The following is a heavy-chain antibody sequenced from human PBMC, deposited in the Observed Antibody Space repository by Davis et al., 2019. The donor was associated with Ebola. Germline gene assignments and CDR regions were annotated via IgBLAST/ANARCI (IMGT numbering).Heavy chain of an antibody. CDR1: GFTFSSYG. CDR3: ARAVRDCTRGVCSPGY. V-gene: IGHV3-48*02. Sequence: PGGSLRLSCAASGFTFSSYGMHWARQAPGKGLEWVSYINSLGNTIYYADSVKGRFTISRDNAKNSLYLQMNSLRDEDTAVYYCARAVRDCTRGVCSPGYWGQGTLVTVSS. J-gene: IGHJ4*02. D-gene: IGHD2-8*02. CDR2: INSLGNTI.